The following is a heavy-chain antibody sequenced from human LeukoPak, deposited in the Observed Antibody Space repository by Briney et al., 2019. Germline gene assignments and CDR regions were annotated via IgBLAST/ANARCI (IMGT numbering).Heavy chain of an antibody. CDR1: GGSFSGYY. CDR2: INHSGST. CDR3: ARDLGISGWYAPPLGYFDY. Sequence: SETLSLTCAVYGGSFSGYYWSWIRQPPGKGLEWIGEINHSGSTNYNPSLKSRVTISVDTSKNQFSLKLSSVTAADTAVYYCARDLGISGWYAPPLGYFDYWGQGTLLTVSS. J-gene: IGHJ4*02. V-gene: IGHV4-34*01. D-gene: IGHD6-19*01.